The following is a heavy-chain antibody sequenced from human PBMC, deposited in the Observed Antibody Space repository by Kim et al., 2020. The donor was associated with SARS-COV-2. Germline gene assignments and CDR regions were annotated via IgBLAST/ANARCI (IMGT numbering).Heavy chain of an antibody. CDR3: ARSDAWDTGEFDP. D-gene: IGHD5-18*01. J-gene: IGHJ5*02. Sequence: NPSHRRRVTISVDTAKNQFPLKLSSVTAADTAVYYCARSDAWDTGEFDPWGQGTLVTVSS. V-gene: IGHV4-4*09.